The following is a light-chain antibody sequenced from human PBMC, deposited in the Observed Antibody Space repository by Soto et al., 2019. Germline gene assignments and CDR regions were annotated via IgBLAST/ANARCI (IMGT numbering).Light chain of an antibody. Sequence: QSALTQPASVSGSPGQSITLSCTGTSSDVGAYNSVSWYQQHPGKAPKLIIYDVSTRPSGVSNRFSGSKSRNTASLTISGLQAEDEADYYCSSSTTSTTRVFGTGTKLTVL. CDR3: SSSTTSTTRV. CDR1: SSDVGAYNS. CDR2: DVS. J-gene: IGLJ1*01. V-gene: IGLV2-14*03.